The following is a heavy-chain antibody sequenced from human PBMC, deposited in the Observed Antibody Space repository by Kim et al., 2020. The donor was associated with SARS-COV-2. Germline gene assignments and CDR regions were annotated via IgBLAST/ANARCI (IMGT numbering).Heavy chain of an antibody. J-gene: IGHJ4*02. V-gene: IGHV3-23*01. Sequence: GGSLRLSCAASRFTFSSYAMIWVRQAPGKGLEWVSGIRDSGDNTYYADSVKGRFTISRDNSKKYLFLQMNSLRTEGTALYFCASALVDYEDYLQSFDYWGQGTVVTVSS. CDR2: IRDSGDNT. CDR3: ASALVDYEDYLQSFDY. D-gene: IGHD3-16*01. CDR1: RFTFSSYA.